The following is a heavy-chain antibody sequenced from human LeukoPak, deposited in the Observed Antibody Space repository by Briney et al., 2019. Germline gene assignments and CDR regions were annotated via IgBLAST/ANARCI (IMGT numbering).Heavy chain of an antibody. CDR2: ISYDGNNK. Sequence: GRSLRLSCAASGFTFSRYGMHWVRQAPGKGLEWVAVISYDGNNKYYGDSVKGRFTISRDTSKNTLYLQMNSLRVEDTAVYYCAKDPTAMVTGAFDYWGQGTLVTVSS. J-gene: IGHJ4*02. D-gene: IGHD5-18*01. CDR1: GFTFSRYG. CDR3: AKDPTAMVTGAFDY. V-gene: IGHV3-30*18.